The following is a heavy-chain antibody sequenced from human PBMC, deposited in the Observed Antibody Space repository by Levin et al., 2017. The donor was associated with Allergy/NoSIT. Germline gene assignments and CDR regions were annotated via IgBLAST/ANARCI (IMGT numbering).Heavy chain of an antibody. CDR3: ARDNIGLPDAFDI. CDR1: GFTFDDYA. CDR2: ISRNSGSI. D-gene: IGHD3-10*01. V-gene: IGHV3-9*01. Sequence: QTGESLKISCAASGFTFDDYAMHWVRQAPGKGLEWVSGISRNSGSIGYADSVKGRFTISRDNAKNSLYLQMNSLRTEDTALYYCARDNIGLPDAFDIWGQGTMVIVSS. J-gene: IGHJ3*02.